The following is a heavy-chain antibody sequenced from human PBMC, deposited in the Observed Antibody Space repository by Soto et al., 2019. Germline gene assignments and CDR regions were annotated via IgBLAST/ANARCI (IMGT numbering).Heavy chain of an antibody. CDR2: MNPNSGNT. CDR3: ARGRDYGDYGAFDI. CDR1: GYTFTSYD. D-gene: IGHD4-17*01. Sequence: ASVKASCKASGYTFTSYDINWVRQATGQGLEWMGWMNPNSGNTGYAQKFQGRVTMTRNTSISTAYMELSSLRSEDTAVYYCARGRDYGDYGAFDIWGQGTMVTVSS. J-gene: IGHJ3*02. V-gene: IGHV1-8*01.